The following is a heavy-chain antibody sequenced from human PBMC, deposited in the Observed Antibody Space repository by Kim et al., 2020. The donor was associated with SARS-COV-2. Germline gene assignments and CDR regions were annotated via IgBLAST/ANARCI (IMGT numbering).Heavy chain of an antibody. CDR3: AKYIAAAGRASGYFDY. CDR1: GFTFSSYA. V-gene: IGHV3-23*01. Sequence: GGSLRLSCAASGFTFSSYAMSWVRQAPGKGLEWVSAISGSGGSTYYADSVKGRFTISRDNSKNTLYLQMNSLRAEDTAVYYCAKYIAAAGRASGYFDYWGQGTLVTVSS. J-gene: IGHJ4*02. D-gene: IGHD6-13*01. CDR2: ISGSGGST.